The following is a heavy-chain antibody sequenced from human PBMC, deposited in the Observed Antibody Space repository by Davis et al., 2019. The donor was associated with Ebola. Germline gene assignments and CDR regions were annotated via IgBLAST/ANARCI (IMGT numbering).Heavy chain of an antibody. CDR3: ARHLKAYYYDSSGYYSGVGYFDL. Sequence: MPSETLSLTCTVSGYSINRGFTWGWIRQPPGKGLEWIGSIYHSGSTNYSPSLKSRVTISADTSKNQFSLRLKSVTAADTAMYYCARHLKAYYYDSSGYYSGVGYFDLWGRGTLVTVSS. V-gene: IGHV4-38-2*02. J-gene: IGHJ2*01. CDR2: IYHSGST. D-gene: IGHD3-22*01. CDR1: GYSINRGFT.